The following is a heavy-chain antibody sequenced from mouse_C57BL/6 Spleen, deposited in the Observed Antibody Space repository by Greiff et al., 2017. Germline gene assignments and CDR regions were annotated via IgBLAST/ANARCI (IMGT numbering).Heavy chain of an antibody. CDR3: TILRDYFDY. CDR1: GFNIKDDY. Sequence: EVKLQESGAELVRPGASVKLSCTASGFNIKDDYMHWVKQRPEQGLEWIGWIDPENGDTEYASKFRGKATITADTSSNTAYLQLSSLTSEDTAVYYCTILRDYFDYWGQGTTLTVSA. V-gene: IGHV14-4*01. CDR2: IDPENGDT. J-gene: IGHJ2*01.